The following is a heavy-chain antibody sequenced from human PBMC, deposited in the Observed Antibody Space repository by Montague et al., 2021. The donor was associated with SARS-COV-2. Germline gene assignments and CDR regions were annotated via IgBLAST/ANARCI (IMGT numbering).Heavy chain of an antibody. CDR3: ARVRAVPAAMRIFSLGRSYYGMDV. CDR2: INHSGST. D-gene: IGHD2-2*01. CDR1: GGSFSGYY. V-gene: IGHV4-34*01. J-gene: IGHJ6*02. Sequence: SETLSLTCAVYGGSFSGYYWNWIRQPPGKGLEWIGEINHSGSTNYNPSLKSRVTISVDTSKNQFSLKLSSVTAADTAVYYCARVRAVPAAMRIFSLGRSYYGMDVWGQGTTVTASS.